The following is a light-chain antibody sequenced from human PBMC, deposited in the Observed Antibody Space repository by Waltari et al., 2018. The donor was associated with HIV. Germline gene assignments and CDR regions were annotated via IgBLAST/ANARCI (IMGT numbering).Light chain of an antibody. J-gene: IGLJ1*01. CDR1: SRHVGTYNY. Sequence: HSALTQPPSATGSPGQSVTLSCIGTSRHVGTYNYVSWYQHHPGRAPKLRIFDVNRRASGVPDLFPASRSGNTAYRTVSGLQPEDEADYYCSSDVGNNIYVFGTGTKVTVL. CDR2: DVN. CDR3: SSDVGNNIYV. V-gene: IGLV2-8*01.